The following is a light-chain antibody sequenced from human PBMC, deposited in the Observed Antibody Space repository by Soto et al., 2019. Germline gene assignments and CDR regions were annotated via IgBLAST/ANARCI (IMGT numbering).Light chain of an antibody. V-gene: IGLV4-60*03. J-gene: IGLJ2*01. CDR2: LEGSGSY. CDR3: ETWDSNYVV. Sequence: QPVLTQSSSASASLGSSVKLTCTLSSGHSSYIIAWHQQQPGKAPRYLMKLEGSGSYNKGSGVPDRFSGSSSGADRYLTISNLQSEDEADYYCETWDSNYVVFGGGTK. CDR1: SGHSSYI.